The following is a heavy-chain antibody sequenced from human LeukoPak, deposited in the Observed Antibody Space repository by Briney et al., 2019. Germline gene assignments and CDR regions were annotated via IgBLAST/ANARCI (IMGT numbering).Heavy chain of an antibody. CDR2: MNPNSGNT. Sequence: ASVKVSCKASGYTFINSDINWVRQATGQGLEWMGWMNPNSGNTGYTQKFQGRISITRNTSISTAYMELSSLRSEDTAVYYCARDSYAAPPGTFDPWGQGTLVTVSS. CDR3: ARDSYAAPPGTFDP. J-gene: IGHJ5*02. CDR1: GYTFINSD. V-gene: IGHV1-8*03. D-gene: IGHD6-13*01.